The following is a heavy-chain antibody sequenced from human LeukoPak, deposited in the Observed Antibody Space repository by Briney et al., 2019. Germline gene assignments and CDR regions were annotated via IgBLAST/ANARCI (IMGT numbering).Heavy chain of an antibody. V-gene: IGHV1-2*02. J-gene: IGHJ4*02. Sequence: ASVKVSCKASGYTFTDYYIHWVRQAPGQGLEWMGWINPYSGGTNYAQKFRGRVTMTRDTSTSTAYVDLSRLTSDDTAVYYCARSEIYCNNGFCYREPCDYWGQGTLVTVSS. D-gene: IGHD2-8*01. CDR1: GYTFTDYY. CDR3: ARSEIYCNNGFCYREPCDY. CDR2: INPYSGGT.